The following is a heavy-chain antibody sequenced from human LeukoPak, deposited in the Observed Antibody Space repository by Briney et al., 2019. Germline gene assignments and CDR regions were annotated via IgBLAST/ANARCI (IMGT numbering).Heavy chain of an antibody. V-gene: IGHV3-48*01. Sequence: GGSLRPSCAASGFTFSSYSIDWVRQAPGKGLEWLSYISSSSSTIYYADSVKGRFTISRDNSENTVYLQMNSLRADDTAVYYCAKTTAGYSSGRYPGWPVDYWGQGTLVTVSS. CDR1: GFTFSSYS. CDR2: ISSSSSTI. D-gene: IGHD6-19*01. J-gene: IGHJ4*02. CDR3: AKTTAGYSSGRYPGWPVDY.